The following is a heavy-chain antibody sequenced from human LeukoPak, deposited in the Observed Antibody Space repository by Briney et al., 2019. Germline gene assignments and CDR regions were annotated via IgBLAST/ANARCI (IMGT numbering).Heavy chain of an antibody. CDR3: AKARRGFGELRVDY. D-gene: IGHD3-10*01. CDR1: GFTFSSYG. CDR2: IWYDGSNK. Sequence: GGSLRLSCAASGFTFSSYGMHWVRQAPGKWREWVAVIWYDGSNKYYADSVKGRFTISRDNSKNTLYLQMNSLRAEDTAVYYCAKARRGFGELRVDYWGQGTLVTVSS. V-gene: IGHV3-33*06. J-gene: IGHJ4*02.